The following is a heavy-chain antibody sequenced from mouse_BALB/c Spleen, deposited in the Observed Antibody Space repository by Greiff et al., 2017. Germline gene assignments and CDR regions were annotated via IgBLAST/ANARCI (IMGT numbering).Heavy chain of an antibody. V-gene: IGHV1-54*01. J-gene: IGHJ2*01. CDR1: GYAFTNYL. CDR2: INPGSGGT. CDR3: ARGGNYFDY. Sequence: VQLQQSGAELVRPGTSVKESCKASGYAFTNYLIEWVKQRPGQGLEWIGVINPGSGGTNYNEKFKGKATLTADKSSSTAYMQLSSLTSDDSAVYFCARGGNYFDYWGQGTTLTVSS.